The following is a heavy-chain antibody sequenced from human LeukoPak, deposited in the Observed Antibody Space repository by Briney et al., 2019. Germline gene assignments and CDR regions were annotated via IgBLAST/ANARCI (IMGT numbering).Heavy chain of an antibody. CDR1: GFTFSTYA. D-gene: IGHD1-26*01. CDR3: TTDIVGATNSHDY. V-gene: IGHV3-15*01. Sequence: KPGGSLRLSCVASGFTFSTYAMSWVRQAPGKGLEWVGRIRSKTDGGTTDYAAPVKGRFTISRDDSKNTLYLQMNSLKTEDTAVYYCTTDIVGATNSHDYWGQGTLVTVSS. CDR2: IRSKTDGGTT. J-gene: IGHJ4*02.